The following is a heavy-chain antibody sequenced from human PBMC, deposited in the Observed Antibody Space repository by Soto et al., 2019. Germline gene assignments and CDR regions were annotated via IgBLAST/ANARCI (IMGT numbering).Heavy chain of an antibody. CDR1: GGTSRSLS. J-gene: IGHJ5*02. D-gene: IGHD2-15*01. CDR2: ITPLFGLP. Sequence: QVQLVQSGAEVKKPGSSVKVSCKASGGTSRSLSIIWVRQAPGQGLEWEGGITPLFGLPNYPQRYQGRLPITADKSPGTAYLELSCLRSEDTAVYYCARDTHSAGGWFNTWGRGTLVTVSS. CDR3: ARDTHSAGGWFNT. V-gene: IGHV1-69*17.